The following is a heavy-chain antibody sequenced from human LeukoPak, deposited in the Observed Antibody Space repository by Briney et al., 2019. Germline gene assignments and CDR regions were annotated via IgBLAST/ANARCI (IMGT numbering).Heavy chain of an antibody. CDR1: GFSFSTYA. D-gene: IGHD1-14*01. CDR2: ISGSGGKT. Sequence: GGSLRLSCAASGFSFSTYAMSWVRQAPGKGLEWVSAISGSGGKTYYADSVKGRFTISRDNPKNTLYLQMNSLRAEDTAVYYCAKETARPAGVFEYWGQGTRVTVSS. CDR3: AKETARPAGVFEY. J-gene: IGHJ4*02. V-gene: IGHV3-23*01.